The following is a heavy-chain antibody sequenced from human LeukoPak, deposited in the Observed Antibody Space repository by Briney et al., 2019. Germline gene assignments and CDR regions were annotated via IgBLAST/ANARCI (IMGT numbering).Heavy chain of an antibody. CDR2: IKQDGSEK. Sequence: GGSLRLSCAASGSTFSSYWMSWVRQAPGKGLEWVANIKQDGSEKYYVDSVKGRFTISRDNAKNSLYLQMNSLRAEDTAVYYCARDLGLRYFDWSPYFDYWGQGTLVTVSS. D-gene: IGHD3-9*01. V-gene: IGHV3-7*01. CDR3: ARDLGLRYFDWSPYFDY. CDR1: GSTFSSYW. J-gene: IGHJ4*02.